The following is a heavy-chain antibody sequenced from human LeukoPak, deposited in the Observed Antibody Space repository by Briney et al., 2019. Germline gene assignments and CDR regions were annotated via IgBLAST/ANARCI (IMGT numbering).Heavy chain of an antibody. CDR1: GFTLSNHA. D-gene: IGHD2-2*01. CDR2: ISTSGGDT. CDR3: TRDHITSWQIDF. V-gene: IGHV3-23*01. Sequence: PGGSLRLSCTASGFTLSNHAMSWVRQAPGKGLEWVSGISTSGGDTYHADSVKGRFTISRDNSKNTVSLQMNSLRVEDTAVYYCTRDHITSWQIDFWGQGTMVTVSS. J-gene: IGHJ4*02.